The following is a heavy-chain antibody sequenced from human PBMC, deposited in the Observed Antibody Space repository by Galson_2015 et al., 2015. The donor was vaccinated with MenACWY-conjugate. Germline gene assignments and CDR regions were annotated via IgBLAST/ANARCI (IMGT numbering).Heavy chain of an antibody. D-gene: IGHD2-21*01. Sequence: SETLSLTCTVSGGSISSTTYYWGWIRQPPGKGLEWIGSIYYSGSTYYNPSLKSRVTMSVDTSKNQFSLKLSSVTAADTAVYYCARDRWGSSFGYFDYWGQGILVAVSS. V-gene: IGHV4-39*07. J-gene: IGHJ4*02. CDR1: GGSISSTTYY. CDR3: ARDRWGSSFGYFDY. CDR2: IYYSGST.